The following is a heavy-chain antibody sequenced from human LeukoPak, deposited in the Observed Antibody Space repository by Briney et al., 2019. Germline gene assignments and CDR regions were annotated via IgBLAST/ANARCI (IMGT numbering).Heavy chain of an antibody. J-gene: IGHJ6*02. V-gene: IGHV3-11*01. Sequence: PGGSLRLSCAASGFTFSDYYMSWIRQAPGKGLEWVSYISSSGSTIYYADSVKGRFTIFRDNAKNSLYLQMNSLRAEDTAVYYCARDLSTGSYYYYGMDVWGQGTTVTVSS. CDR1: GFTFSDYY. CDR3: ARDLSTGSYYYYGMDV. D-gene: IGHD2/OR15-2a*01. CDR2: ISSSGSTI.